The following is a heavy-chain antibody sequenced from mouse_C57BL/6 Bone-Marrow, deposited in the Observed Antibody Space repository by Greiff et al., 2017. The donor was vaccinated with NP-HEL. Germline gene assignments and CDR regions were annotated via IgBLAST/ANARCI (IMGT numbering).Heavy chain of an antibody. CDR1: GYTFTSYW. CDR3: ARKDWDGGYFDV. D-gene: IGHD4-1*01. V-gene: IGHV1-55*01. CDR2: IYPGSGST. Sequence: QVQLKQSGAELVKPGASVKMSCKASGYTFTSYWITWVKQRPGQGLEWIGDIYPGSGSTNYNEKFKSKATLTVDTSSSTAYMQLSSLTSEDSAVYYCARKDWDGGYFDVWGTGTTVTVSS. J-gene: IGHJ1*03.